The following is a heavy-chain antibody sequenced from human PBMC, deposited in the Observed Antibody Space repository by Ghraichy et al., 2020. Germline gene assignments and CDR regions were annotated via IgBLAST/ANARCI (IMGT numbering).Heavy chain of an antibody. CDR1: GGSISGGDYY. CDR2: IYYSGNT. J-gene: IGHJ6*02. V-gene: IGHV4-30-4*01. Sequence: SETLSLTCTVSGGSISGGDYYWSWIRQPPGKGLEWIGYIYYSGNTYSNPSLKSRLTISVDTSKSQFSLRLNSVTAADTAVYYCARERVIWSGYHRGMDVWVQGTTVTVSS. D-gene: IGHD3-3*01. CDR3: ARERVIWSGYHRGMDV.